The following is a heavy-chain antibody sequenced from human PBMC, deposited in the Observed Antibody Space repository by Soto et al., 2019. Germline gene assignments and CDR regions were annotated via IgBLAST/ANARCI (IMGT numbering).Heavy chain of an antibody. CDR3: ARVGVRGGYPDY. J-gene: IGHJ4*02. CDR2: IIPIHGIA. CDR1: GGTFSSYT. V-gene: IGHV1-69*02. Sequence: QVQLVQSGAEVKKPGSSVKVSCKASGGTFSSYTISWVRQAPGQGLEWMGRIIPIHGIANYAQKFQGRVTITADKSTSTAYMELSSLRSEDTAVYYCARVGVRGGYPDYWGQGTLVTVSS. D-gene: IGHD3-16*01.